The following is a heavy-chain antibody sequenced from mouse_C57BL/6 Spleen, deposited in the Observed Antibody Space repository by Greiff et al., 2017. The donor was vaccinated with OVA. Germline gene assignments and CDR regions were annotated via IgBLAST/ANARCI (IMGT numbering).Heavy chain of an antibody. CDR1: GYTFTSYW. V-gene: IGHV1-53*01. D-gene: IGHD4-1*01. CDR3: ARRGTGTRYFDY. J-gene: IGHJ2*01. Sequence: VQLQHPGTELVKPGASVKLSCKASGYTFTSYWMHWVKQRPGQGLEWIGNINPSNGGTNYNEKFKGKATLTVDKSSSTAYMQLSSLTSEDSAVYYCARRGTGTRYFDYWGQGTTLTVSS. CDR2: INPSNGGT.